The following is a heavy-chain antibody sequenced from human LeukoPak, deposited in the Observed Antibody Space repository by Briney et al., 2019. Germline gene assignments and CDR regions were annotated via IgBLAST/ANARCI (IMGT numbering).Heavy chain of an antibody. CDR2: INYSEVT. D-gene: IGHD2-8*01. J-gene: IGHJ4*02. Sequence: SETLSLTCAVYGGSFSGYYWTWIRQPPGKGLEWIGEINYSEVTNYNPSLESRVIISVDTSKNQISLKVKSVTAADTAVYYCVRGSDRMVYAIPSDYWGRGTLVTVAA. CDR1: GGSFSGYY. V-gene: IGHV4-34*01. CDR3: VRGSDRMVYAIPSDY.